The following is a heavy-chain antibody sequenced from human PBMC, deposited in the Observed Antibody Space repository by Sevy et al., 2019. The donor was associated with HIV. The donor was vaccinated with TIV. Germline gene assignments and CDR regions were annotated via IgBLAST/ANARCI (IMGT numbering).Heavy chain of an antibody. V-gene: IGHV4-59*13. D-gene: IGHD2-2*01. CDR1: GGSISSYY. CDR2: LDYSGST. J-gene: IGHJ6*02. Sequence: SETLSLTCTVSGGSISSYYWIWIRQPPGKGLEWIGYLDYSGSTNYNPSLKGRVSISVDTSKNPISLKMTSVTAADTAVYYCARAGGSTDWGMDFWGQGTTVTVSS. CDR3: ARAGGSTDWGMDF.